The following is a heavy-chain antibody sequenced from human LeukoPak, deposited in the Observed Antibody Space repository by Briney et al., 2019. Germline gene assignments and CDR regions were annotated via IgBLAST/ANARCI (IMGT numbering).Heavy chain of an antibody. CDR2: ISSSSSTI. CDR1: GFTFSSYS. CDR3: ARAPPGDWYDFDY. D-gene: IGHD3/OR15-3a*01. V-gene: IGHV3-48*01. J-gene: IGHJ4*02. Sequence: PGGSLRLSCAASGFTFSSYSMNWVRQAPGKGLEWVSYISSSSSTIYYADSVKGRFTISRDNAKNSLYLQMNSLRAEDTALYYCARAPPGDWYDFDYWGQGTLVTVSS.